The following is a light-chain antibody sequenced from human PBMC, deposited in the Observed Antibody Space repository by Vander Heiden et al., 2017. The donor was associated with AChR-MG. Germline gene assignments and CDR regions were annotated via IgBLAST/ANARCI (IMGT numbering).Light chain of an antibody. Sequence: SVLTPPPSASGAPGQRVTIPCSGSSSNIGSNTVNWYHKLPGTANKLLSDSNNHRPSGVPDRFAGSKSGASAELVISGLQAEDEADYYGAEWDDRLNGCVLGGGTKLTVL. V-gene: IGLV1-44*01. CDR1: SSNIGSNT. CDR3: AEWDDRLNGCV. J-gene: IGLJ2*01. CDR2: SNN.